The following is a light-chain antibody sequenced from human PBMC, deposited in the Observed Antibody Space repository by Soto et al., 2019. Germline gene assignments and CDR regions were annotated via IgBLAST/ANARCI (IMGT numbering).Light chain of an antibody. CDR2: GAS. CDR3: QQYNNWPQT. J-gene: IGKJ1*01. Sequence: VMTQAPATLSVSPGERATLSCRASQTINNNVAWYQLKDGQLLRLLIYGASTRAADVPARFSGGGSGIEFTLTISSLQSEDFAEYHCQQYNNWPQTFGQGTKVDIK. CDR1: QTINNN. V-gene: IGKV3-15*01.